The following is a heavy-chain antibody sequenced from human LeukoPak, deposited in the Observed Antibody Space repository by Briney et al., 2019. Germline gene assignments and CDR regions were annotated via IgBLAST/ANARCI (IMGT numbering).Heavy chain of an antibody. J-gene: IGHJ4*02. Sequence: GGSLRLSCSVSGFTFSNFWMDWVRQAPGKGLVWVSTINGDGTTSGGADSVKGRSTISRDNAENTLYLQMNSLRAEDTAMYYCARNLGFYTFDSWGQGALVTVSS. CDR2: INGDGTTS. CDR1: GFTFSNFW. V-gene: IGHV3-74*01. D-gene: IGHD2-15*01. CDR3: ARNLGFYTFDS.